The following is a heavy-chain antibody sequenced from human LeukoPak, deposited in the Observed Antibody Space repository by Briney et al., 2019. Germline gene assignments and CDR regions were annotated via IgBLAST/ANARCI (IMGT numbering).Heavy chain of an antibody. J-gene: IGHJ6*02. V-gene: IGHV3-33*01. Sequence: GRSLRLSCAASGFTFSSYGMHWVRQAPGKGLEWVAVIWYDGSNKYYADSVKGRFTISRDNSKNTLYLQTNSLRAEDTAVYYCARDGRYFDWRYGMDVWGQGTTVTVSS. CDR1: GFTFSSYG. D-gene: IGHD3-9*01. CDR3: ARDGRYFDWRYGMDV. CDR2: IWYDGSNK.